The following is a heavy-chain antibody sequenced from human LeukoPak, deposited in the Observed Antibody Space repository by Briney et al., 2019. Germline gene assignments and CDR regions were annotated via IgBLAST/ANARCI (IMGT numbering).Heavy chain of an antibody. Sequence: SETLSLTCAVYGGSSSGYYWSWIRQPPGKGLEWIGEINHSGSTNYNPSLKSRVTISVDTSKNQFSLKLSSVAAADTAVYYCARGLYCSSTSCSSWFDPWGQGTLVTVSS. V-gene: IGHV4-34*01. CDR2: INHSGST. CDR1: GGSSSGYY. J-gene: IGHJ5*02. D-gene: IGHD2-2*01. CDR3: ARGLYCSSTSCSSWFDP.